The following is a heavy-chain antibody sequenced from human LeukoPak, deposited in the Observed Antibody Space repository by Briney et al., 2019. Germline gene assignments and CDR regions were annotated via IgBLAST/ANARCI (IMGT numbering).Heavy chain of an antibody. CDR1: GFTFTDYA. D-gene: IGHD3-16*01. CDR3: AKVKGEVIGAFDI. Sequence: GGSLRLSCAASGFTFTDYATTWVRQAPGKGLEWVAVISYDGNNRYYADSVKGRFTISRYNSKNTLYLQMNSLRAEDTAVYYCAKVKGEVIGAFDIWGQGTMVTVSS. V-gene: IGHV3-30*18. J-gene: IGHJ3*02. CDR2: ISYDGNNR.